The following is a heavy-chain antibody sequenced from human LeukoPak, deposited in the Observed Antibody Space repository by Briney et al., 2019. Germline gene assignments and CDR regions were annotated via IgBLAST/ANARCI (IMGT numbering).Heavy chain of an antibody. J-gene: IGHJ6*03. CDR3: ARSSTPVSLDMDV. D-gene: IGHD2-15*01. V-gene: IGHV4-59*01. CDR2: IYYSGST. Sequence: SETLSLTCTVSGGSISNYYWTWIRQPPGKGLEWIGYIYYSGSTNYNPSLKSRVTISVDTSNNHFSLKLSSVTAADTAVYYCARSSTPVSLDMDVWGKGTTVTVSS. CDR1: GGSISNYY.